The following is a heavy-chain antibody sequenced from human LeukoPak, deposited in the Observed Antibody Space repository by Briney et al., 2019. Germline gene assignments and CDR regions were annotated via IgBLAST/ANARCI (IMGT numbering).Heavy chain of an antibody. D-gene: IGHD1-26*01. V-gene: IGHV3-21*01. CDR3: AKDRRGSYFSLDY. Sequence: GGSLRLSCAASGFTFSSYSMNWVRQAPGKGLEWVSSISSSSSYIYYADSVKGRFTISRDNAKNSLYLQMNSLRAEDTAVYYCAKDRRGSYFSLDYWGQGTLVTVSS. J-gene: IGHJ4*02. CDR2: ISSSSSYI. CDR1: GFTFSSYS.